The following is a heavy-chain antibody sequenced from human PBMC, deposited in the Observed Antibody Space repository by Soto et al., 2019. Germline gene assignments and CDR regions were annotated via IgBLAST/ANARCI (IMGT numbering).Heavy chain of an antibody. CDR3: ARGSAAGTKSPFDY. CDR1: GGSISGYY. D-gene: IGHD6-13*01. CDR2: IHYSGST. J-gene: IGHJ4*02. V-gene: IGHV4-59*01. Sequence: VQLQESGPGLVKPSETLSLTCTVSGGSISGYYWSWIRQSPGKGLEWIGYIHYSGSTNYNPSLTSRVTISVDTPKNQLSLKLSSVTAADTAVYYCARGSAAGTKSPFDYWGQGTLVTVSS.